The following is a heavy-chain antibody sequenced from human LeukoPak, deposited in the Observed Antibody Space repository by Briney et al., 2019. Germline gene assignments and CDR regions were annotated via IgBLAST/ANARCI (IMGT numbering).Heavy chain of an antibody. D-gene: IGHD3-22*01. CDR2: INRGGTST. Sequence: GGSLRLSCAASGFTFSSNSMTWVRQTPGKGLEWVASINRGGTSTHYAFSVKGRFTISRDNAQNVLYLQMNGLRGDDAAVYYCLRGDSRDFWGQGTLVTVSS. V-gene: IGHV3-21*06. CDR3: LRGDSRDF. J-gene: IGHJ4*02. CDR1: GFTFSSNS.